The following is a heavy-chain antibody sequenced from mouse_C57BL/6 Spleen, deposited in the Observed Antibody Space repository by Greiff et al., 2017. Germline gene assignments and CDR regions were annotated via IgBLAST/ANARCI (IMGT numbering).Heavy chain of an antibody. CDR3: ARQYYGSSYGYFDV. Sequence: QVQLQQPGAELVRPGTSVKLSCKASGYTFTSYWMHWVKQRPGQGLEWIGVIDPSDSYTNYNQKFKGKDTLTVDTSSSTAYMQLSSLTSEDSAVYYCARQYYGSSYGYFDVWGTGTTVTVSA. V-gene: IGHV1-59*01. J-gene: IGHJ1*03. CDR1: GYTFTSYW. CDR2: IDPSDSYT. D-gene: IGHD1-1*01.